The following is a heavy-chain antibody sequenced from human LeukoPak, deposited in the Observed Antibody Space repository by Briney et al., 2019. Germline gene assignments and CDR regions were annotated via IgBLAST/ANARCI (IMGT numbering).Heavy chain of an antibody. D-gene: IGHD6-13*01. Sequence: GGSLRLSCAASGFTFSSYSMNWVRQAPGKGLEWVSSISSSSNYIYYADSVKGRFTISRDNAKNSLYLQMNSLRAEDTAVYYCARAGRRYSSSWYDWFDPWGQGTLVTVSS. CDR1: GFTFSSYS. J-gene: IGHJ5*02. CDR3: ARAGRRYSSSWYDWFDP. CDR2: ISSSSNYI. V-gene: IGHV3-21*01.